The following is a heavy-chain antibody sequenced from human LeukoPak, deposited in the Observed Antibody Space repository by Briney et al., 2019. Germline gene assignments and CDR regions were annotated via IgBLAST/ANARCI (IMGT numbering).Heavy chain of an antibody. Sequence: NPSETLSLTCTVSGGSISSYYWSWIRQPPGKGLEWIGYIYYSGSTSYNPSLRSRVTISMDASKNQFSLTLTSVTAADTAVYYCAVTWNADRTFAPWGQGILVTVS. CDR2: IYYSGST. V-gene: IGHV4-59*03. J-gene: IGHJ5*02. CDR1: GGSISSYY. D-gene: IGHD1-1*01. CDR3: AVTWNADRTFAP.